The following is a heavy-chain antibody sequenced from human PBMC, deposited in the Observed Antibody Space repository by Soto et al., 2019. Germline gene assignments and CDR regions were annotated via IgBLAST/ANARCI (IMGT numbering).Heavy chain of an antibody. CDR3: AKVGRDFWSGQHMDF. D-gene: IGHD3-3*01. CDR2: ISGSGGST. Sequence: XGSLRLSCAASGFTFSSYTMSWVRQAPGKGLEWVSAISGSGGSTYYADSVKGRFTISRDNSKNTLYLQMNSLRAEDTAVYYCAKVGRDFWSGQHMDFWGQGTTVTVPS. V-gene: IGHV3-23*01. J-gene: IGHJ6*02. CDR1: GFTFSSYT.